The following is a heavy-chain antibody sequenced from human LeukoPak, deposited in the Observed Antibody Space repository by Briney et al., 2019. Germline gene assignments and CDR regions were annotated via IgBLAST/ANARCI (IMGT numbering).Heavy chain of an antibody. J-gene: IGHJ4*02. D-gene: IGHD3-10*01. CDR2: IYYGGST. CDR1: GDSISGSGYY. CDR3: ARDGHYFGSGVYFNIDY. V-gene: IGHV4-39*07. Sequence: SETLSVTCTVSGDSISGSGYYWGWIRQPPGKGLEWIGSIYYGGSTYYNPSLKSRLTISVDTSKNQFSLNRRSVTAADTAFYYCARDGHYFGSGVYFNIDYWGQGTLVTVSS.